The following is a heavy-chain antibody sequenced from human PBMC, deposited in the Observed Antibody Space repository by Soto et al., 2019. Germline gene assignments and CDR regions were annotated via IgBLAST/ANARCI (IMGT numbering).Heavy chain of an antibody. CDR2: ISSSTSYI. Sequence: GGSLRLSCAASGFTFSSYEMNWVRQAPGKGLEWVSYISSSTSYIYYADSVKGRFSISRDNAKKILYLEMYALRTDDTAVYYCARDPSEGRVGNWFESWGQGTLVTVSS. V-gene: IGHV3-21*05. CDR1: GFTFSSYE. J-gene: IGHJ5*01. CDR3: ARDPSEGRVGNWFES. D-gene: IGHD1-26*01.